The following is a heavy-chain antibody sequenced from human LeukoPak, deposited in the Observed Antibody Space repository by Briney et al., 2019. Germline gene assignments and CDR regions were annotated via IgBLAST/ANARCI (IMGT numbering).Heavy chain of an antibody. CDR1: GYTFTSYA. D-gene: IGHD2-2*01. J-gene: IGHJ4*02. CDR3: ARADKYQLPSYFDY. CDR2: INAGNGNT. V-gene: IGHV1-3*01. Sequence: ASVKVSCTASGYTFTSYAMHWVRQAPGQRLEWMGWINAGNGNTKYSQKFQGRVTITRDTSASTAYMELSSLRSEDTAVYYCARADKYQLPSYFDYWGQGTLVTVSS.